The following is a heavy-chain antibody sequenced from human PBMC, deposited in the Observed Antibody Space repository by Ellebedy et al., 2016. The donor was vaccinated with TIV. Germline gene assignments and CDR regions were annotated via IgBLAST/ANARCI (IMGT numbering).Heavy chain of an antibody. CDR2: IYYSGSI. V-gene: IGHV4-59*08. CDR3: ARWFGELLYVRWFDP. J-gene: IGHJ5*02. D-gene: IGHD3-10*01. CDR1: SGSISSYY. Sequence: SETLSLTCTVSSGSISSYYWSWIRQAPGKGLEWIGHIYYSGSINYNPSLKSRVAISADTSKNQFSLRLSSVTAADTAVYYCARWFGELLYVRWFDPWGQGTLVTVSS.